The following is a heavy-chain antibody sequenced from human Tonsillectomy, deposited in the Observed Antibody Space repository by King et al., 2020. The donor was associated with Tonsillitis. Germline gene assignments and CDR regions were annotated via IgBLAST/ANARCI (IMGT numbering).Heavy chain of an antibody. CDR1: GGSISGGSYY. D-gene: IGHD3-10*01. CDR3: ARRGRVGNDAFDV. Sequence: QLQESGPGLVKPSQTLSLTCTVSGGSISGGSYYWSWIRQPAEKELEWIGRIYSSGSTNYNPSLKNRVTILVDTSKNQFSLKLTSVTAADTAVYFCARRGRVGNDAFDVWGQGTVVTVSS. J-gene: IGHJ3*01. V-gene: IGHV4-61*02. CDR2: IYSSGST.